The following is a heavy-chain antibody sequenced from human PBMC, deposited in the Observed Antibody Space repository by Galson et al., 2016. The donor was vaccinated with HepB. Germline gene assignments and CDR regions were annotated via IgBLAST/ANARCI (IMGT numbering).Heavy chain of an antibody. V-gene: IGHV1-18*04. Sequence: SVKVSCKASGYTFTNYAITWVRQAPGQGLEWMGWISAYNSNTNYAQRLQGRVTMTTDTSTTTAYMELRSLRSDDTAVYYCARDLYRPLSAGTLDYWGQGTLVTVSS. J-gene: IGHJ4*02. CDR2: ISAYNSNT. D-gene: IGHD6-13*01. CDR1: GYTFTNYA. CDR3: ARDLYRPLSAGTLDY.